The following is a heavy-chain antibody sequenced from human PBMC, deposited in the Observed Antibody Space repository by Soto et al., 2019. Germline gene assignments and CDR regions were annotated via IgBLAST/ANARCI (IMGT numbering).Heavy chain of an antibody. CDR2: MSHSGGT. D-gene: IGHD1-1*01. CDR1: GGFVSSGNYY. Sequence: QEQLQQWGAGLLKPSETLSLTCAVYGGFVSSGNYYWSWIRQPPGKGLECIGEMSHSGGTHFNPSLKSRVTISVDTSKNQFSLKMSSVTAADTALYYCARVERGTATTVVDAFDIWGPGTMVTVSS. V-gene: IGHV4-34*01. J-gene: IGHJ3*02. CDR3: ARVERGTATTVVDAFDI.